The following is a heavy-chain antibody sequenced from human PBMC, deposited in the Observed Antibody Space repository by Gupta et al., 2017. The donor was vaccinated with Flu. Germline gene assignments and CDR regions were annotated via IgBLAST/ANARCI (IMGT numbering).Heavy chain of an antibody. Sequence: QVQLVQSGAEVKKPGASVKVSCKASGYTFTGYYMHWVRKAPGQGLEWMGWINPNSGGTNYAQKFQGRVTMTRDTSISTAYMELSRLRSDDTAVYYCARDRLIVLMVYAMSSYGMDVWGQGTTVTVSS. D-gene: IGHD2-8*01. CDR2: INPNSGGT. CDR3: ARDRLIVLMVYAMSSYGMDV. J-gene: IGHJ6*02. V-gene: IGHV1-2*02. CDR1: GYTFTGYY.